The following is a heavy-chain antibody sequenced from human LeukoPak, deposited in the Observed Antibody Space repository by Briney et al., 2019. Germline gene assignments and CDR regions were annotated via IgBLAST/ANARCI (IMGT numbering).Heavy chain of an antibody. J-gene: IGHJ5*02. V-gene: IGHV1-2*02. D-gene: IGHD6-19*01. Sequence: GASVKVSCKAFGYTFTGYWMHWVRQAPVQGPEWMGVISPSGGSTISAQKFQGRVTMTRDMSISPAYMELSRLRSDDTAVYYCARSGRGSGWYNWFDPWGQGTLVTVSS. CDR1: GYTFTGYW. CDR2: ISPSGGST. CDR3: ARSGRGSGWYNWFDP.